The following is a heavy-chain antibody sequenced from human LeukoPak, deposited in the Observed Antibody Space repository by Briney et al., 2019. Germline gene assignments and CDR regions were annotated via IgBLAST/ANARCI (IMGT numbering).Heavy chain of an antibody. CDR2: IHHDGRI. Sequence: SETLSLTCAVSGGSIDSTNWWNWVRQPPGKGLEWIGEIHHDGRINYNPSLKSRVTLSVDKSKNQSSLRLNSVTAADTAMYYCARSHDHLWGNYPDYWGQGTLVTVSS. CDR1: GGSIDSTNW. CDR3: ARSHDHLWGNYPDY. D-gene: IGHD3-16*02. V-gene: IGHV4-4*02. J-gene: IGHJ4*02.